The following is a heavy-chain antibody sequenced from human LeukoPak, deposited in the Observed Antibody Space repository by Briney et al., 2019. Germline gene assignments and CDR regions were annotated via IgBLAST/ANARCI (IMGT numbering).Heavy chain of an antibody. J-gene: IGHJ5*01. CDR3: AKNDRNFRSGPRWFDS. V-gene: IGHV1-8*01. CDR2: MNPNSGNT. D-gene: IGHD6-19*01. CDR1: GYTFTSYD. Sequence: ASVKVSCKASGYTFTSYDINWVRQATGQGLEWMEWMNPNSGNTGYAQKFQGRVTMTRNTSISTAYMELSSLRSEDTALYFCAKNDRNFRSGPRWFDSWGQGTLVTVSS.